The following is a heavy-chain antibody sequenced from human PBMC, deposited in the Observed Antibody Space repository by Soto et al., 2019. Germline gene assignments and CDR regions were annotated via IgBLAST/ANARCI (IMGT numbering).Heavy chain of an antibody. Sequence: SETLSLTCTVSGGSISSGDYYWSWIRQPPGKGLEWIGYIYYSGSTNYNPSLKSRVTISVDTSKNQFSLKLSSVTAADTAVYYCARSDYGDYVGYYYYYYMDVWGKGTTVTVSS. CDR3: ARSDYGDYVGYYYYYYMDV. J-gene: IGHJ6*03. CDR2: IYYSGST. V-gene: IGHV4-61*08. D-gene: IGHD4-17*01. CDR1: GGSISSGDYY.